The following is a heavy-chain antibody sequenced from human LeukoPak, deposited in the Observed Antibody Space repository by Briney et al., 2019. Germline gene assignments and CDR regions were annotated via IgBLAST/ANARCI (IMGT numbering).Heavy chain of an antibody. CDR3: ASPDYDSSGYSDY. Sequence: SVKVSCKASEGTFSSYAISWVRQAPGQGLEWMGGIIPIFGTANYEPKFQGRVTITTDESTSTAYMELSSLRSEDTAVYYCASPDYDSSGYSDYWGQGNLVTVSS. D-gene: IGHD3-22*01. V-gene: IGHV1-69*05. CDR1: EGTFSSYA. CDR2: IIPIFGTA. J-gene: IGHJ4*02.